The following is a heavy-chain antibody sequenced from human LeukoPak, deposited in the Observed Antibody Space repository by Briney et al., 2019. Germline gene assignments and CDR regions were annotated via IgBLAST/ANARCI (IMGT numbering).Heavy chain of an antibody. Sequence: SETLSLTCAVYGGSFSGYYWSWIRQSPGRGLDWIGTIFYSGNTHYNPSLKSRVTMSVDTSKNQFSLKLSSVTAADTAVYYCARTPVPLWFGELLYFDYWGQGTLVTVSS. CDR3: ARTPVPLWFGELLYFDY. J-gene: IGHJ4*02. CDR1: GGSFSGYY. D-gene: IGHD3-10*01. V-gene: IGHV4-34*12. CDR2: IFYSGNT.